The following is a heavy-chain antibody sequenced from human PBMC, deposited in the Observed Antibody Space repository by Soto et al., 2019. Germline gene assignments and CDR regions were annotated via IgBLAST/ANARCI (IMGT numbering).Heavy chain of an antibody. CDR1: GYSFTSYW. CDR2: IDPSDSYT. CDR3: ARHQEDSSGWYGFYY. V-gene: IGHV5-10-1*01. D-gene: IGHD6-19*01. Sequence: GESLKISCKGSGYSFTSYWISWVRQMPGKGLEWMGRIDPSDSYTNYSPSFQGHVTISADKSISTAYLQWSSLKASDTAMYYCARHQEDSSGWYGFYYWGQGTLVTVSS. J-gene: IGHJ4*02.